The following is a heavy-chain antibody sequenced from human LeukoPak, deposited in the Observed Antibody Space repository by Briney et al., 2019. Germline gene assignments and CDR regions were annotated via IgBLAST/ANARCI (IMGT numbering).Heavy chain of an antibody. D-gene: IGHD2-2*01. CDR2: MNPTSGKT. CDR3: ARGSRYCSSDNCYHFDY. CDR1: GYTFTSYD. J-gene: IGHJ4*02. Sequence: ASVEVSCKASGYTFTSYDINWVRQATGKGREWMGWMNPTSGKTGNTQKFQGRVTMTSDTSTGTAYMEMSSLRSEDTAVYYCARGSRYCSSDNCYHFDYWGQGTLVTGSS. V-gene: IGHV1-8*01.